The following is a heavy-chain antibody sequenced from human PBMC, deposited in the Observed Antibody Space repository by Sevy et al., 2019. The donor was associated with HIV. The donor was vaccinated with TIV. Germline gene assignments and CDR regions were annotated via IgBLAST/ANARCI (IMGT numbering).Heavy chain of an antibody. J-gene: IGHJ4*02. CDR1: GFTFSSYG. CDR3: AKGLYYYDSSGYVDY. V-gene: IGHV3-30*18. D-gene: IGHD3-22*01. Sequence: EGSLRLSCAASGFTFSSYGMHWVRQAPGKGLEWVAVISYDGSNKYYADSVKGRFTISRDNSKNTLYLQMNSLRAEDTAVYFCAKGLYYYDSSGYVDYWGQGTLVTVSS. CDR2: ISYDGSNK.